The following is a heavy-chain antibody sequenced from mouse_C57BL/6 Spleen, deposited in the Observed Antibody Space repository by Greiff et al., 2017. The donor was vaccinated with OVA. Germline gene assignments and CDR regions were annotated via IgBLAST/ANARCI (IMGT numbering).Heavy chain of an antibody. CDR2: IYPSDSET. V-gene: IGHV1-61*01. CDR3: ARDGSSFGAWFAY. CDR1: GYTFTSYW. J-gene: IGHJ3*01. D-gene: IGHD1-1*01. Sequence: VQLQQPGAELVRPGSSVKLSCKASGYTFTSYWMDWVKQRPGQGLEWIGNIYPSDSETHYNQKFKDKATLTVDKSSSTAYMQLSSLTSEDSAVYYCARDGSSFGAWFAYWGQGTLVTVSA.